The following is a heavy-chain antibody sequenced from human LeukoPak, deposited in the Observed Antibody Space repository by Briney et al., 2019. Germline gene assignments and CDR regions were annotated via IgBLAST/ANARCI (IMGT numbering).Heavy chain of an antibody. CDR3: ARHIHDSGNYYCPASFYYGMDV. J-gene: IGHJ6*02. D-gene: IGHD3-10*01. CDR1: GGSIRRYY. CDR2: IYYSGSS. Sequence: PSGALSLTCTGSGGSIRRYYWRWIRQPRGRGVAGIGHIYYSGSSNYNPSLKSRVTISVDTSKNQFSPKLSSVTAENTAVYYRARHIHDSGNYYCPASFYYGMDVWGQGTTVTVSS. V-gene: IGHV4-59*08.